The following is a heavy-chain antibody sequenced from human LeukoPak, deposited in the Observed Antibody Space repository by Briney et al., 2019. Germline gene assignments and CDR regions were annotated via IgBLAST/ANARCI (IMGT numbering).Heavy chain of an antibody. J-gene: IGHJ5*02. CDR3: ARYDYGDFRGGWLDP. CDR2: INPSGGTR. V-gene: IGHV1-46*01. CDR1: GYSFTTYY. D-gene: IGHD4-17*01. Sequence: ASVKVSCKASGYSFTTYYMHWVRQAPGQGLEWMGIINPSGGTRSCTQKFQGRVTMTRDTSTRTVYMELSGLRSEDTAVYYCARYDYGDFRGGWLDPWGQGTLVTVSS.